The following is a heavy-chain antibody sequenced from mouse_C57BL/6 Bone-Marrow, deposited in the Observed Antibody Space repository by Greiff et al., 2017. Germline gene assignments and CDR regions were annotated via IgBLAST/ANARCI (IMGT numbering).Heavy chain of an antibody. CDR2: ISRGSSTI. Sequence: EVLLVQSGGGLVKPGGSLKLSCAASGFTFSDYGMHWVRQAPEEGLEWVAYISRGSSTIYYADTVKGRFTISRDNATNTLFLQMTSLTSEDAAMYYCASLFFDYWGQGTTLTVSS. J-gene: IGHJ2*01. CDR3: ASLFFDY. CDR1: GFTFSDYG. V-gene: IGHV5-17*01.